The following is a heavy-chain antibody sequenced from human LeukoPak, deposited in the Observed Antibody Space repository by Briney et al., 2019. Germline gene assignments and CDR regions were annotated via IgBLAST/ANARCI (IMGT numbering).Heavy chain of an antibody. Sequence: PGGSLTLSCAASGFTFSSYAMIWVRQAPGEGVEWVSAISGSGGSTYYADSVKGRFTISRDNSKNTLYLQMNSLRGEDTAVYYCAKAGFGELSQSFDYWGQGTLVTVSS. V-gene: IGHV3-23*01. CDR1: GFTFSSYA. D-gene: IGHD3-10*01. J-gene: IGHJ4*02. CDR3: AKAGFGELSQSFDY. CDR2: ISGSGGST.